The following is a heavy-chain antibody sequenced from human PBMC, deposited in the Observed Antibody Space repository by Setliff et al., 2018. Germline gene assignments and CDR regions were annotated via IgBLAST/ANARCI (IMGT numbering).Heavy chain of an antibody. J-gene: IGHJ4*02. CDR3: AKDFTWDRRYYFDY. Sequence: PGGSLRLSCAASGFTFSSDAMTWVRQAPVKGLDWVATLSDDGSNEFYADSVKGRFTIFRDNSKNTLYLQMNSLRAEDTAVYYCAKDFTWDRRYYFDYWGQGTLVTVSS. CDR1: GFTFSSDA. CDR2: LSDDGSNE. D-gene: IGHD1-26*01. V-gene: IGHV3-30*18.